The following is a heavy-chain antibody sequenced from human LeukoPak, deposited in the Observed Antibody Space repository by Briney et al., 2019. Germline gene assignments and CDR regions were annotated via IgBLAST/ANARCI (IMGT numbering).Heavy chain of an antibody. Sequence: GGSLRLSCAASGFTFSSYSMNWVRQAPGKGLEWVSSISSSSSYIYYADSVKGRFTISRDNSKNTLYLQMNSLRAEDTAVYYCARDPGPYCSGGSCELDYWGQGTLVTVSS. CDR3: ARDPGPYCSGGSCELDY. V-gene: IGHV3-21*01. CDR2: ISSSSSYI. J-gene: IGHJ4*02. D-gene: IGHD2-15*01. CDR1: GFTFSSYS.